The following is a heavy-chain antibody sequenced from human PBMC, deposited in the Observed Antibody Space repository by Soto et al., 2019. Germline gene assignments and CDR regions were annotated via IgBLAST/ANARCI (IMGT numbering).Heavy chain of an antibody. CDR1: GGTFSSYA. D-gene: IGHD3-22*01. J-gene: IGHJ4*02. V-gene: IGHV1-69*13. Sequence: GASVKVSCKASGGTFSSYAISWVRQAPGQGLEWMGGIIPIFGTANYAQKFQGRVTITADESTSTAYMELSSLRSEDTAVYYCARDLVPSSGYQNFDYWGQGTLVTVSS. CDR3: ARDLVPSSGYQNFDY. CDR2: IIPIFGTA.